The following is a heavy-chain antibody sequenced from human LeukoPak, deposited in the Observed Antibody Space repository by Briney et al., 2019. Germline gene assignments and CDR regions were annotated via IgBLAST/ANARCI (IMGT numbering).Heavy chain of an antibody. J-gene: IGHJ4*02. Sequence: GGSLRLSCAVSGFXFNRNWISWVRQAPGKGQEWVANIKQEGSEKYYVDSARGRFTISRDNAKNSLYLQMNSLRAEVTAVYYCSRDEHQYYSESSGRFDFWGQGVLVTVSS. V-gene: IGHV3-7*04. CDR3: SRDEHQYYSESSGRFDF. D-gene: IGHD3-22*01. CDR1: GFXFNRNW. CDR2: IKQEGSEK.